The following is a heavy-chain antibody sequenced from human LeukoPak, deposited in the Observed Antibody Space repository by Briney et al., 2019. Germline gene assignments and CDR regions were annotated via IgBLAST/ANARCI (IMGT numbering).Heavy chain of an antibody. D-gene: IGHD2-2*01. V-gene: IGHV3-7*01. CDR3: ARRSGNVVDGYYFDY. CDR1: GFSFSDYW. J-gene: IGHJ4*02. CDR2: IKQDGSEK. Sequence: PGGSLRLSCAASGFSFSDYWMTWVRQAPGKGLEWVAHIKQDGSEKYYVDSIKGRFTISRDNAKNLVYLQMNSLRAEDTAVCYCARRSGNVVDGYYFDYWGQGTLVTVSS.